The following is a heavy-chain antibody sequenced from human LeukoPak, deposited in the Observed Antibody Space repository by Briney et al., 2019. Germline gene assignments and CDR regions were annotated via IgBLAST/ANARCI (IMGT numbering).Heavy chain of an antibody. Sequence: GRSLRLSCAASGFTFSSYAMHWVRQAPGKGLEWVAVISYDGSNKYYADSVKGQFTISRDNSKNTLYLQMNSLRAEDTAVYYCAKEDGSSSYLFDYWGQGTLVTVSS. D-gene: IGHD6-6*01. J-gene: IGHJ4*02. CDR1: GFTFSSYA. V-gene: IGHV3-30-3*01. CDR3: AKEDGSSSYLFDY. CDR2: ISYDGSNK.